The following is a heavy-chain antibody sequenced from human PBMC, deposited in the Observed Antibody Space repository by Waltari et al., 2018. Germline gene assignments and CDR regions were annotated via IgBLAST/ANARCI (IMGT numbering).Heavy chain of an antibody. CDR2: IIPIFGTA. J-gene: IGHJ4*02. D-gene: IGHD5-18*01. V-gene: IGHV1-69*06. CDR1: GGTFSSYA. Sequence: QVQLVQSGAEVKKPGSSVQVSCKASGGTFSSYATSWVRQAPGQGLEWMGGIIPIFGTANYAQKFQGRVTITADKSTSTAYMELSSLRSEGTAVYYCARGRGTAMAARFDYWGQGTLVTVSS. CDR3: ARGRGTAMAARFDY.